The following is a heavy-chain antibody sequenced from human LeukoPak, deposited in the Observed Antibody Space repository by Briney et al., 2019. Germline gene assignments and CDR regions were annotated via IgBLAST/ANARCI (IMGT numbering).Heavy chain of an antibody. J-gene: IGHJ4*02. Sequence: GGSLRLSCAASGFTFSSYAMSWVRQAPGKGLEGVSAISGSGGSTYYADSVNGRFTISRDNSTNTLYLQMNSLRAEDTAVYYCAKDHPLGLGTFDYWGQGTLVTVSS. CDR1: GFTFSSYA. CDR3: AKDHPLGLGTFDY. V-gene: IGHV3-23*01. D-gene: IGHD7-27*01. CDR2: ISGSGGST.